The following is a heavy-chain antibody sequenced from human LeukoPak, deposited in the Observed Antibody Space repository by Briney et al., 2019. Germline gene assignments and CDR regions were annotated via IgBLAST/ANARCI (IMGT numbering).Heavy chain of an antibody. D-gene: IGHD3-16*02. CDR2: IYHSGST. J-gene: IGHJ6*03. CDR1: GGSISSGGYY. CDR3: SRKSVTPNPLDYYYYYMDV. Sequence: SETLSLTCTVSGGSISSGGYYWSWIRQPPGKGLEWIGYIYHSGSTYYNPSLKSRVTISVDRSKNQFSLKLSSVTAADTAVYYCSRKSVTPNPLDYYYYYMDVWGKGTTVTVSS. V-gene: IGHV4-30-2*01.